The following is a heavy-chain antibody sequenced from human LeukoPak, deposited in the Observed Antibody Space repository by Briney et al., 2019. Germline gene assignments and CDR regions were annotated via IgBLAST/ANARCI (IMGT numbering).Heavy chain of an antibody. J-gene: IGHJ6*03. V-gene: IGHV7-4-1*02. D-gene: IGHD6-13*01. CDR1: GYTFTSYA. Sequence: ASVKVSCKASGYTFTSYAMNWVRQAPGQGLEWMGWINTNTGNPTYAQGFTGRFVFSLDTSVSTAYLQISSLKAGDTAVYYCARDQSSSWSSYYYMDVWAKGTTVTVSS. CDR2: INTNTGNP. CDR3: ARDQSSSWSSYYYMDV.